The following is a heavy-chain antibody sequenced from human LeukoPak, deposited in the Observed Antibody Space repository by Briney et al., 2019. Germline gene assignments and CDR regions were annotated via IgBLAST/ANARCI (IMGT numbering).Heavy chain of an antibody. J-gene: IGHJ6*02. CDR2: IRDKAFGGTT. V-gene: IGHV3-49*04. Sequence: GGSLGLSRSGSGFIFGDFFLGWVRPGPGKGRGGGGFIRDKAFGGTTEYAASVKGRLTISTDASKSIAYLQMNSLKTEDTAVYYCTRAVYYYYGMDVWGQGTTVTVSS. CDR1: GFIFGDFF. CDR3: TRAVYYYYGMDV.